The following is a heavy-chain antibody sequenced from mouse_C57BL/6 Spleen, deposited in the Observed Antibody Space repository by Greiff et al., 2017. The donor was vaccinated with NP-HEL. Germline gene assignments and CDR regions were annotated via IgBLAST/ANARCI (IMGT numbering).Heavy chain of an antibody. CDR1: GYTFTDYE. CDR2: IDPDTGGT. J-gene: IGHJ2*01. CDR3: TRPLYGSSYGY. V-gene: IGHV1-15*01. D-gene: IGHD1-1*01. Sequence: VQLQQSGAELVRPGASVTLSCKASGYTFTDYEMHWVKQTPVHGLEWIGAIDPDTGGTAYNQKFKGKAILTADKSSSTAYMELRSLTSEDSAVYDCTRPLYGSSYGYWGQGTTLTVSS.